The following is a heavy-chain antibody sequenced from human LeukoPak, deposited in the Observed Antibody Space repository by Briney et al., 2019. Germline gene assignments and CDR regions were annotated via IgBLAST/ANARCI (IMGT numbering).Heavy chain of an antibody. CDR2: INHSGST. V-gene: IGHV4-34*01. D-gene: IGHD3-10*01. Sequence: SETLSLTCAVYGGSFSGYYWSWIRQPPGKGLEWIGEINHSGSTNYNPSLKSRVTISVDTSKNQFSLKLSSVTAADTAVYYCARRFRRGPFDYWGQGTLVTVSS. CDR1: GGSFSGYY. J-gene: IGHJ4*02. CDR3: ARRFRRGPFDY.